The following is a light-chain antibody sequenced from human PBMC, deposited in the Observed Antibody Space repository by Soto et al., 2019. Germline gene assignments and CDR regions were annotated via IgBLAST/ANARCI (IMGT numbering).Light chain of an antibody. J-gene: IGLJ1*01. CDR3: CPYETSSTYV. CDR1: SSDVGSYNL. V-gene: IGLV2-23*01. CDR2: EGS. Sequence: QSVLTQPASVSGSPGQSITISCTGTSSDVGSYNLVSWYQHHPGKTPKLMIYEGSRRPSGVSNRFSASKSGNTASLTISGLQAEDEAEYYCCPYETSSTYVFGSGTKVTVL.